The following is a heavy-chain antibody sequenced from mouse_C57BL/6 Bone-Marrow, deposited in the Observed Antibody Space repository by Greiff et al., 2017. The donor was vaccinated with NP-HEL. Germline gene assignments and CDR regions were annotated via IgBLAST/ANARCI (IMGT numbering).Heavy chain of an antibody. CDR1: GFSFNTYA. CDR2: IRSKSNNYAT. V-gene: IGHV10-1*01. Sequence: EVKLVESGGGLVQPKGSLKLSCAASGFSFNTYAMNWVRQAPGKGLEWVARIRSKSNNYATYYVDSVKDRFTISRDDSESMLYLQMNNLKTEDTAMYYCVRHDHGSSYVYYAMDYWGQGTSVTVSS. J-gene: IGHJ4*01. CDR3: VRHDHGSSYVYYAMDY. D-gene: IGHD1-1*01.